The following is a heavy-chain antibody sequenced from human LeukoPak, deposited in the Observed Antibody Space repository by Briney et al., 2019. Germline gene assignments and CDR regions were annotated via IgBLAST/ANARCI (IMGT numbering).Heavy chain of an antibody. CDR3: ARGESYYDFWSGYYSPNPHFDY. J-gene: IGHJ4*02. CDR1: GGSFSGCY. D-gene: IGHD3-3*01. CDR2: INHSGST. V-gene: IGHV4-34*01. Sequence: SETLSLTCAVYGGSFSGCYWSWIRQPPGKGLEWIGEINHSGSTNYNPSLKSRVTISVDTSKNQFSLKLSSVTAADTAAYYCARGESYYDFWSGYYSPNPHFDYWGQGTLVTVSS.